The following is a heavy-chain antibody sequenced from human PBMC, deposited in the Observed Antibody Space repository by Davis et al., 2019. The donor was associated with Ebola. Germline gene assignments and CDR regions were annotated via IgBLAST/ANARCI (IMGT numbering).Heavy chain of an antibody. CDR3: ARGEYCSGGSCYDLYYYYYGMDV. J-gene: IGHJ6*02. CDR2: MNNGNGNT. D-gene: IGHD2-15*01. Sequence: ASVKVSCKASGYTFTANAMHWVRQAPGQRLEWMGWMNNGNGNTKYSQKFQGRITLSRDTSTSTAYMELSSLRSEDTAVYYCARGEYCSGGSCYDLYYYYYGMDVWGQGTTVTVSS. V-gene: IGHV1-3*04. CDR1: GYTFTANA.